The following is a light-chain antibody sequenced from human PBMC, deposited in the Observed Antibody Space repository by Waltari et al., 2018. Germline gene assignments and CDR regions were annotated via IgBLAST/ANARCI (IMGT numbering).Light chain of an antibody. CDR3: QQYYSTWT. Sequence: DIVMTQSPDSLAVSLGERATINCKSSQSVLYSSNNKNYLAGYQQKPGQPPKLLIYWASTRDSGVPDRFSGSGSGTDFTLTISSLQAEDVAVYYCQQYYSTWTFGQVTKVEIK. CDR2: WAS. V-gene: IGKV4-1*01. J-gene: IGKJ1*01. CDR1: QSVLYSSNNKNY.